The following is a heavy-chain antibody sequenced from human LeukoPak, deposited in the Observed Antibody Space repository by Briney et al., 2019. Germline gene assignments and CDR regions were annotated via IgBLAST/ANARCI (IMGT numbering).Heavy chain of an antibody. D-gene: IGHD1-26*01. CDR2: IKQDGSEK. CDR1: GFTFSSYW. V-gene: IGHV3-7*01. Sequence: GGSLRLSCAASGFTFSSYWMSWVRQAPGKGLEWVANIKQDGSEKYYVDSVKGRFTISRDNAKNSLYLKMNSLRAEDTAVYYCARLVGATTRGWFDPWGQGTLVTVSS. CDR3: ARLVGATTRGWFDP. J-gene: IGHJ5*02.